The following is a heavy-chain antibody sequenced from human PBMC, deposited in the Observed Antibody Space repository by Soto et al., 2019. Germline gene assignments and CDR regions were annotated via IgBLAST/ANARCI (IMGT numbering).Heavy chain of an antibody. Sequence: SETLSLTCAVSGHSISNGYYWGWIRQPPGKGLEWIGSVFRSGSTYYNPSLMSRVTISVDTSKNQFSLRLSSVTAADTAVYYCARIPAYCYGDCYSSGIHQHYFEYWGQGTLVTVSS. CDR3: ARIPAYCYGDCYSSGIHQHYFEY. CDR1: GHSISNGYY. CDR2: VFRSGST. J-gene: IGHJ4*02. D-gene: IGHD2-21*02. V-gene: IGHV4-38-2*01.